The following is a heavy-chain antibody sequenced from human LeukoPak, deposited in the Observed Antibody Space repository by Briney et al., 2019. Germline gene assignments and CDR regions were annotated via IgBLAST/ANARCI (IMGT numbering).Heavy chain of an antibody. Sequence: ASVKVSCKASGYTFTGHYMHWVRQAPEQGPEWMRWINPNSGGTNYAQKFQGRVTMTRDTSISTAYMELSGLRSDDTAVYYCARCSTPHWIFDAFDIWGQGTMVTVSS. CDR3: ARCSTPHWIFDAFDI. CDR2: INPNSGGT. V-gene: IGHV1-2*02. J-gene: IGHJ3*02. D-gene: IGHD1-1*01. CDR1: GYTFTGHY.